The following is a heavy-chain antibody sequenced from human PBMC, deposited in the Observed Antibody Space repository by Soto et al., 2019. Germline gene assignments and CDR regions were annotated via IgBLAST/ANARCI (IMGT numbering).Heavy chain of an antibody. CDR2: IYYSGST. V-gene: IGHV4-59*01. CDR1: GGSISSYY. Sequence: PSETLSLTCTVSGGSISSYYWSCIRQPPGKGLEWIGYIYYSGSTNYNPSLKSRVTISVDTSKNQFSLKLSSVTAADTAVYYCARGKAAYWFDPWGQGTLVTVSS. D-gene: IGHD6-13*01. J-gene: IGHJ5*02. CDR3: ARGKAAYWFDP.